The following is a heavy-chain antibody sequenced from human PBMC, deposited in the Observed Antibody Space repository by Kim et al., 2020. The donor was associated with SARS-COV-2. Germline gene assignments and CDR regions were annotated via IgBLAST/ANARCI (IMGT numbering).Heavy chain of an antibody. Sequence: SQTFQGRVTITRDTSASAAYMGLSSMRSGDTAVYYCARGRGYSYGQTDYWGQGTLVTVSS. J-gene: IGHJ4*02. CDR3: ARGRGYSYGQTDY. D-gene: IGHD5-18*01. V-gene: IGHV1-3*01.